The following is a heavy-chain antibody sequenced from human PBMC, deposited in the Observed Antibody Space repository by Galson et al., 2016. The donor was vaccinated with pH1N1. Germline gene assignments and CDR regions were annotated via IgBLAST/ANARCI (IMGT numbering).Heavy chain of an antibody. CDR2: IGSSGNV. Sequence: SLRLSCAAPGFTPSDYYMNWIRETPERGLEWLSSIGSSGNVAYADSVKGRFTISRDNAQNPLLLQMDSLRVDDTALYYCAREWGIGAAGPLDSWGQGALVIVSS. D-gene: IGHD6-13*01. J-gene: IGHJ4*02. V-gene: IGHV3-11*01. CDR1: GFTPSDYY. CDR3: AREWGIGAAGPLDS.